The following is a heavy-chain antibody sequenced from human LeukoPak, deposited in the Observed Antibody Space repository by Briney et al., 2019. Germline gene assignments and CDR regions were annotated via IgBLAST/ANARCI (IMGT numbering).Heavy chain of an antibody. CDR2: SRSEAYGGTT. J-gene: IGHJ4*02. CDR1: GFTFSNAW. D-gene: IGHD2-2*01. Sequence: GGSLRLSCAASGFTFSNAWMSWVRQAPGKGLEWVGFSRSEAYGGTTEYAPSVKGRFTISRDDSKSIAYLQMNSLKTEDTAVYYCTRTSYADYWGQGTLVTVSS. V-gene: IGHV3-49*04. CDR3: TRTSYADY.